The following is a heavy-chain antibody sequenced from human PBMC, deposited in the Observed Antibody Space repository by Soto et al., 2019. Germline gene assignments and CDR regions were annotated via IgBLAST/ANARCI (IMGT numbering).Heavy chain of an antibody. CDR2: ISYDGSNK. Sequence: PGGSLRLSCAASGFTFSSYGMHWVRQAPGKGLEWVAVISYDGSNKDYADSVKGRFTISRDNSKNTLYLQMNSLRAEDTAVYYCAKPYEVSPRTYYFDYWGQGTLVTVSS. CDR3: AKPYEVSPRTYYFDY. V-gene: IGHV3-30*18. D-gene: IGHD5-12*01. J-gene: IGHJ4*02. CDR1: GFTFSSYG.